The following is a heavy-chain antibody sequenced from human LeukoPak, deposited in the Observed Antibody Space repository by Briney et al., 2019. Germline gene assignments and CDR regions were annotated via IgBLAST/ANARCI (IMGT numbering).Heavy chain of an antibody. CDR2: FFSPFITT. CDR1: GFTFSSHA. CDR3: AMNAGQWLVPYDH. D-gene: IGHD6-19*01. J-gene: IGHJ4*02. V-gene: IGHV3-23*01. Sequence: SGGSLRLSCAASGFTFSSHALNWVREARGKGVEGASTFFSPFITTYYPDSLKGLFTISMHNSQNTLYLQMNHLRPQDTAVYYCAMNAGQWLVPYDHWGQGTLVTVSS.